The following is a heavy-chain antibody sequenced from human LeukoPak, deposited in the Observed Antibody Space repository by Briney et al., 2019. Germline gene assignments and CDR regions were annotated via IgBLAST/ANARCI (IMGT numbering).Heavy chain of an antibody. CDR2: ISGSGGGT. CDR3: AKRGVVIRVILVGFHKEAYYFDS. D-gene: IGHD3-22*01. Sequence: PGGSLRPSCAVSGITLSNYGMSWVRQAPGKGLEWVAGISGSGGGTYYADSVKGRFTISRDNPKNTRYLQMNSLRAEDTAVYFCAKRGVVIRVILVGFHKEAYYFDSWGQGALVTVSS. CDR1: GITLSNYG. J-gene: IGHJ4*02. V-gene: IGHV3-23*01.